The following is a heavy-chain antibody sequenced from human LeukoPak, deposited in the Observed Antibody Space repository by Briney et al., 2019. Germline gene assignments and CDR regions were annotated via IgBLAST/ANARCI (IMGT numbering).Heavy chain of an antibody. CDR3: ARDYRSIAAAGTVQYYYYYGMDV. J-gene: IGHJ6*02. V-gene: IGHV1-18*01. Sequence: GASVKVSCKASGYTFTSYGISGVRQAPGQGLEWMGWISAYNGNTNYAQKLQGRVTMTTDTSTSTAYMELRSLRSDDTAVYYCARDYRSIAAAGTVQYYYYYGMDVWGQGTTVTVSS. D-gene: IGHD6-13*01. CDR2: ISAYNGNT. CDR1: GYTFTSYG.